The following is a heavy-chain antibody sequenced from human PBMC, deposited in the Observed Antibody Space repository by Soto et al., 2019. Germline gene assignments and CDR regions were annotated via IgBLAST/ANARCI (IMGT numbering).Heavy chain of an antibody. V-gene: IGHV3-23*01. Sequence: GGSLKLSCAASGFTFSGYPMTWVRQAPGKGLEWVSAISGSGGSTYYADSVKGRFTISRDNSKNTLYLQMNSLRAEDTAVYYCAKERSGWYFDYWGQGTLVTVSS. CDR1: GFTFSGYP. J-gene: IGHJ4*02. D-gene: IGHD6-19*01. CDR2: ISGSGGST. CDR3: AKERSGWYFDY.